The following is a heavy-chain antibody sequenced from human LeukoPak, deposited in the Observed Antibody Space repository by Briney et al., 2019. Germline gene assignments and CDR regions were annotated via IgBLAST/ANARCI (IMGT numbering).Heavy chain of an antibody. D-gene: IGHD1-26*01. CDR2: IYHSGNT. Sequence: SETLSLTCTVSGYSVSSGFYWGWIRQPPGKGLEWVGIIYHSGNTYYNPSLKSRVTMSLDTSKNQFSLKLTSVTAADTAVYYCARAVGATTYWGFDYWGRGTLVTVSS. V-gene: IGHV4-38-2*02. CDR3: ARAVGATTYWGFDY. CDR1: GYSVSSGFY. J-gene: IGHJ4*02.